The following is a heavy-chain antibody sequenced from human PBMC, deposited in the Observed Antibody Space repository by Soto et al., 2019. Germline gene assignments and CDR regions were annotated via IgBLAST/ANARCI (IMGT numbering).Heavy chain of an antibody. Sequence: QVQLVQSGAEVKKPGASVKVSCKASGYAFTTYGFSWVRQVPGQGLEWMGWISAYNGNRHYAQKFQGRVTLTTDTSTSTAYMELRSLRYDDTAVYYCAREGQLGYWGQGTLVTVSS. D-gene: IGHD6-6*01. V-gene: IGHV1-18*01. CDR3: AREGQLGY. CDR2: ISAYNGNR. CDR1: GYAFTTYG. J-gene: IGHJ4*02.